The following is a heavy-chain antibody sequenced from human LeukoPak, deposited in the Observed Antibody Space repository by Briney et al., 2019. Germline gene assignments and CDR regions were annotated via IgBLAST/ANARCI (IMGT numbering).Heavy chain of an antibody. V-gene: IGHV5-51*01. CDR3: ARLRNRLSPLDY. Sequence: GESLKISCKASGYRFTSYWIGWVRQMPGKGLECMGIIHPGDSETRYSPSFQGQVTISADKSISTAYLQWNSLKASDTAMFYCARLRNRLSPLDYWGQGTLVTVSS. CDR2: IHPGDSET. D-gene: IGHD1-14*01. J-gene: IGHJ4*02. CDR1: GYRFTSYW.